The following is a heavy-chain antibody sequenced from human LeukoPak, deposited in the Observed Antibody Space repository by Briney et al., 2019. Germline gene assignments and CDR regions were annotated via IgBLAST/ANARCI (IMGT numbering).Heavy chain of an antibody. CDR1: GGSISSSSYY. V-gene: IGHV4-39*07. Sequence: SETLSLTCTVSGGSISSSSYYWGWICQPPGKGLEWIGSIYYSGSTYYNPSLKSRVAISVDTSKNQFSLKLSSVTAADTAVYYCARERKRWLQKYFDYWGQGTLVTVSS. CDR2: IYYSGST. D-gene: IGHD5-24*01. CDR3: ARERKRWLQKYFDY. J-gene: IGHJ4*02.